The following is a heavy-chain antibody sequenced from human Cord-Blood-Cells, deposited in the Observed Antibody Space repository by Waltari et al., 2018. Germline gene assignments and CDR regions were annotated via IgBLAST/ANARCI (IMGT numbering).Heavy chain of an antibody. Sequence: QLQLQESGPGLVKPSEPLSLTCTVSGGSISSSSYYWGWIRQPPGKGLEWIGSIYYSGSTYYNPSLKSRVTISVDTSKNQFSLKLSSVTAADTAVYYCARHVGIAARPDWYFDLWGRGTLVTVSS. CDR2: IYYSGST. D-gene: IGHD6-6*01. V-gene: IGHV4-39*01. CDR3: ARHVGIAARPDWYFDL. CDR1: GGSISSSSYY. J-gene: IGHJ2*01.